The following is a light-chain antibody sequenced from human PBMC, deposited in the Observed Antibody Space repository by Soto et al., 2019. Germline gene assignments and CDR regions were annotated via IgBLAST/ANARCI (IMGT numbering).Light chain of an antibody. V-gene: IGKV1-5*01. CDR2: DAS. J-gene: IGKJ1*01. CDR1: QSISSW. CDR3: QQYNSDPWT. Sequence: DIQMTQSPSTLSASVGDRVTITCRASQSISSWLAWYQQKPGKAPKLLIYDASSLESGVPSRFSGSGSGTEFTLTISSLQPDDFATYYCQQYNSDPWTVGQGTKVEIK.